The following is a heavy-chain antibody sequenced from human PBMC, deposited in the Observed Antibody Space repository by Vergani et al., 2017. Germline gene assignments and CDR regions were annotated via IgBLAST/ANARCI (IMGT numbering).Heavy chain of an antibody. V-gene: IGHV3-30*03. CDR2: ISYDGSNK. CDR1: GFTFSSYG. CDR3: ARGQIPRNYILSAFDI. J-gene: IGHJ3*02. D-gene: IGHD1-7*01. Sequence: QVQLVESGGGVVQPGRSLRLSCAASGFTFSSYGMHWVRQAPGKGLEWVAVISYDGSNKYYADSVKGRFTISRDNSKNTLYLQMNSLRAEDTAVYYCARGQIPRNYILSAFDIWGQGTMVTVSS.